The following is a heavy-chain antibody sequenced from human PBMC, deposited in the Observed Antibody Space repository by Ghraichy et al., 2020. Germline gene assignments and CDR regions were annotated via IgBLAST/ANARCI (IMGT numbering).Heavy chain of an antibody. V-gene: IGHV4-34*01. CDR2: INHSGNT. CDR3: AGSTIVGLDY. D-gene: IGHD1-26*01. CDR1: GGSFSGYY. Sequence: SQTLSLTCAVYGGSFSGYYWSWIRQPPGKGLEWIGEINHSGNTNYNPSLKSRVTISVDTSKNQFSLKLSSVTAADAAVYYCAGSTIVGLDYWGQGTLVAVSS. J-gene: IGHJ4*02.